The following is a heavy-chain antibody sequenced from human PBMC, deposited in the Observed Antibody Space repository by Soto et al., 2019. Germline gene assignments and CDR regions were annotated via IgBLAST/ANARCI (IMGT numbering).Heavy chain of an antibody. D-gene: IGHD6-13*01. CDR2: MSGSGGST. Sequence: VGSLRLSCASSVCTFSRNAMSCVRHSPGKGLEWVSVMSGSGGSTYYADSVTGRFTISRDNSKNTLYLQMNSLRAEDTAVYYWAKGYREYRSSWFEYLGQGTLVNVAS. J-gene: IGHJ4*02. V-gene: IGHV3-23*01. CDR1: VCTFSRNA. CDR3: AKGYREYRSSWFEY.